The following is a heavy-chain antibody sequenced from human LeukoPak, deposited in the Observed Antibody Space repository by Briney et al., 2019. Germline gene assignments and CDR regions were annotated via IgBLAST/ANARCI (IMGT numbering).Heavy chain of an antibody. CDR1: GYTVTELS. V-gene: IGHV1-24*01. CDR2: FDPEDGET. D-gene: IGHD3-16*01. CDR3: ATEFTLAYDYVWGSGKY. Sequence: ASVKVSCKVSGYTVTELSMHWVRQAPGKGLEWMGGFDPEDGETIYAQKFQGRVTMTEDTSTDTAYMELSSLRSEDTAVYYCATEFTLAYDYVWGSGKYWGQGTLVTVSS. J-gene: IGHJ4*02.